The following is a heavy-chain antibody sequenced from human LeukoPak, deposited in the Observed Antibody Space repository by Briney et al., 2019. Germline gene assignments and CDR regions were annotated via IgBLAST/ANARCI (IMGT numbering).Heavy chain of an antibody. CDR1: GYTFTSYA. Sequence: ASVKVSCKASGYTFTSYAMHWVRQAPGQRLERMGWINAGNGNTKYSQKFQGRVTITRDTSASTAYMELSSLRSEDTAVYYCARMTTSHPDPYYFDYWGQGTLVTVSS. J-gene: IGHJ4*02. CDR2: INAGNGNT. V-gene: IGHV1-3*01. D-gene: IGHD2/OR15-2a*01. CDR3: ARMTTSHPDPYYFDY.